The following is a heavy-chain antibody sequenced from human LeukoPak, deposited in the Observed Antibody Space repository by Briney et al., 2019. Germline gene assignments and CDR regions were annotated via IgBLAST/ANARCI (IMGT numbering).Heavy chain of an antibody. D-gene: IGHD2-15*01. J-gene: IGHJ4*02. Sequence: SETLSLTCAVYGESLNSYYWSWVRQPPGEGLEWIGEIYESGTTKYNPSLKSRVAISMVPSKQQFSLRLSSVTDADTAVYYCARGAWATRLASWGLGTPVIVSS. V-gene: IGHV4-34*01. CDR2: IYESGTT. CDR3: ARGAWATRLAS. CDR1: GESLNSYY.